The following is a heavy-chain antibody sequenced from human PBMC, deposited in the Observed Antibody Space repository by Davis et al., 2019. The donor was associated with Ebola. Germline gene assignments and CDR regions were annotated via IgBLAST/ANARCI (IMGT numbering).Heavy chain of an antibody. D-gene: IGHD1-26*01. Sequence: SQTLSPTCAVYGGSSSGYYWSWIRQPPGKGLEWIGEINHSGSTNYNPSLKSRSPITVDTSKNQFSLKLSSVTAADTAVYYCVGSPYDYYGMDVWGQGTTVTVSS. V-gene: IGHV4-34*01. CDR2: INHSGST. CDR3: VGSPYDYYGMDV. CDR1: GGSSSGYY. J-gene: IGHJ6*02.